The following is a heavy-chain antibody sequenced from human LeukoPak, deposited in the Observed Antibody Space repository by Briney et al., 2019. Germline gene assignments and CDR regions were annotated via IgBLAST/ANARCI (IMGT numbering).Heavy chain of an antibody. CDR3: ARAEYYGSGSSYYYYYMDV. V-gene: IGHV1-2*02. Sequence: GASVKVSCKASGYTFTGYYMHWVRQAPGQGLEWMGWINPNSGGTNYAQKFQGRVTMPRDTSISTAYMELSRLRSDDTAVYYCARAEYYGSGSSYYYYYMDVWGKGTTVTISS. D-gene: IGHD3-10*01. CDR1: GYTFTGYY. CDR2: INPNSGGT. J-gene: IGHJ6*03.